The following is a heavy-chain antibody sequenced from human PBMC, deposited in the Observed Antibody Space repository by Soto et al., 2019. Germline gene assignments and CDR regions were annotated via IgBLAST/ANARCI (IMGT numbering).Heavy chain of an antibody. V-gene: IGHV4-59*01. CDR3: ARAAIRGDYYYGMDV. CDR1: GGSISSYY. Sequence: SETLSLTCTVSGGSISSYYWSWIRQPPGKGLEWIGYIYYSGSTNYNPSLKRRVTISVDTSKNQFSLKLSSVTAADTAVYYCARAAIRGDYYYGMDVWGQGTTVTSP. J-gene: IGHJ6*02. D-gene: IGHD3-10*01. CDR2: IYYSGST.